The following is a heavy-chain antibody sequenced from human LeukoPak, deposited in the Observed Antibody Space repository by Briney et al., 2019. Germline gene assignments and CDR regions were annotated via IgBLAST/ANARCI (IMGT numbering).Heavy chain of an antibody. CDR1: GGSISSYY. V-gene: IGHV4-4*07. Sequence: SETLSLTCTVSGGSISSYYWSWIRQPAGKGLEWIGRIYTSGSTDYNPSLKSRVTISVDTSKNQFSLKLSSVTAADTALYYCARSSTFLHAFDIWGQGTMVTVSS. D-gene: IGHD3-16*01. CDR2: IYTSGST. J-gene: IGHJ3*02. CDR3: ARSSTFLHAFDI.